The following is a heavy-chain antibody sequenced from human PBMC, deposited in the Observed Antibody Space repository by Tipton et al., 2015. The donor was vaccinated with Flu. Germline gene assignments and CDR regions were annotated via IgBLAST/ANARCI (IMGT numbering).Heavy chain of an antibody. CDR3: ARGVQQSKFLDV. D-gene: IGHD6-13*01. Sequence: TLSLTCAVSGFSISSGYYWGWIRQFPGKGLEWIGTVSRTGSTIYNPSLKSRVTISIDRSKNQFSLNLKSVTAGDMAVYYCARGVQQSKFLDVWGQGTTVTISS. V-gene: IGHV4-38-2*01. CDR1: GFSISSGYY. CDR2: VSRTGST. J-gene: IGHJ6*02.